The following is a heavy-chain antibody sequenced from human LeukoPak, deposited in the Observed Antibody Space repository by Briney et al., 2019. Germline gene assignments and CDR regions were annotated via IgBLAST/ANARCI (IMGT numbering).Heavy chain of an antibody. D-gene: IGHD5-12*01. CDR1: GFTFSSYW. Sequence: PGGSLRLSCAASGFTFSSYWMSWVRQAPGKGLEWVANIKQDGSEKYYVDSVKGRFTISRDNAKNSLYLQMNSLRAEDTAVYYCARVDRRGYGYYYYYMDVWGKGTTVTVSS. J-gene: IGHJ6*03. CDR3: ARVDRRGYGYYYYYMDV. V-gene: IGHV3-7*01. CDR2: IKQDGSEK.